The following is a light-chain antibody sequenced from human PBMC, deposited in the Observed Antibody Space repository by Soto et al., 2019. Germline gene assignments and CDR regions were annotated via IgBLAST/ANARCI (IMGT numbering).Light chain of an antibody. CDR1: NIGSNS. V-gene: IGLV3-21*02. CDR3: HLWDIRSDHVV. J-gene: IGLJ2*01. Sequence: SYELTQPPSVSVAPGQTARITCGGNNIGSNSVHWYRQKPGQPPVLVVYDDTDRPSGIPERFSGSNSGNTATLTISGVEGGDEADYYCHLWDIRSDHVVFGGGTKLTV. CDR2: DDT.